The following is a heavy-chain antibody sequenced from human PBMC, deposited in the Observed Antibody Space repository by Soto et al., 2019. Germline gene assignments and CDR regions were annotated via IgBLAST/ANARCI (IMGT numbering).Heavy chain of an antibody. Sequence: KPSETLSLTCTVSRASIYTYSWTWIRQPAGKGLQWIGHIYSSGSANYSPSLKSRVSMSVDSSKNQISLKLSSVTAADTAVYYCATIVGANDYWGQGALVTVSS. D-gene: IGHD1-26*01. J-gene: IGHJ4*02. CDR1: RASIYTYS. V-gene: IGHV4-4*07. CDR2: IYSSGSA. CDR3: ATIVGANDY.